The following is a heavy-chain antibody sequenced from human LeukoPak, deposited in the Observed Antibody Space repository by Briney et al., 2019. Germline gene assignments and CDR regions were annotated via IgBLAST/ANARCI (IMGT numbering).Heavy chain of an antibody. V-gene: IGHV4-39*01. CDR1: GGSISSSSYY. Sequence: PSETLSLTCTVSGGSISSSSYYWGWIRQPPGKGLEWIGSIYYSGSTYYNPSLKSRVTISVDTSKNQFSLKLSSVTAADTAMYYCAYGIAAAGTSGWFDPWGQGTLVIVSS. J-gene: IGHJ5*02. CDR3: AYGIAAAGTSGWFDP. D-gene: IGHD6-13*01. CDR2: IYYSGST.